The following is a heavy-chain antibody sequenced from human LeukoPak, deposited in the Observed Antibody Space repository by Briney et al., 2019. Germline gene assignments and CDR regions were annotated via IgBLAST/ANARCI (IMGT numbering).Heavy chain of an antibody. J-gene: IGHJ3*02. CDR3: AKETYYYGSGSYFHDAFDI. CDR1: GDSVPSNSAA. Sequence: PSQTLSLTCAISGDSVPSNSAAWNWIRQSPSRGLEWLGRTYYRSKWYNDYAVSVKSRITINPDTSKNQFSLQLNSVTPEDTAVYYCAKETYYYGSGSYFHDAFDIWGQGTMVTVSS. V-gene: IGHV6-1*01. D-gene: IGHD3-10*01. CDR2: TYYRSKWYN.